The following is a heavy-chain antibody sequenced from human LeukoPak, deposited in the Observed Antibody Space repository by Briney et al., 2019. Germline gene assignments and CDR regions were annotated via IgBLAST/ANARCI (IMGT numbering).Heavy chain of an antibody. Sequence: GASVKVSCKVSGHTLTELSMHWVRQAPGKGLEWMGGFDPEDGETIYAQKFQGRVTMTEDTSTDTAYMELSRLRSDDTAVYYCARVGSIYCTNGVCLFDPWGQGTLVTVSS. CDR2: FDPEDGET. CDR3: ARVGSIYCTNGVCLFDP. CDR1: GHTLTELS. D-gene: IGHD2-8*01. V-gene: IGHV1-24*01. J-gene: IGHJ5*02.